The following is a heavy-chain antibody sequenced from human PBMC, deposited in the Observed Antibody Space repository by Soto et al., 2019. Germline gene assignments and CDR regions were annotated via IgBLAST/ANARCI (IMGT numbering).Heavy chain of an antibody. J-gene: IGHJ6*02. CDR3: ARDGLVTSGYYYLDYYYYGMDV. D-gene: IGHD3-22*01. CDR2: ISANSGNT. Sequence: ASVKVSCKASGYTFTSYGISWVRQAPGQGLEWMGWISANSGNTNYAQKLQGRVTMTTDTSTSTAYMELSRLRSDDTAVYYCARDGLVTSGYYYLDYYYYGMDVWGQGTTVTVSS. CDR1: GYTFTSYG. V-gene: IGHV1-18*01.